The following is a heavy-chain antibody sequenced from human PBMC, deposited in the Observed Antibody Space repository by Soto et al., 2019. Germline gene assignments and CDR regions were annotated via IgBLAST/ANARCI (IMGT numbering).Heavy chain of an antibody. V-gene: IGHV4-61*01. CDR1: GVSVSSAFYY. CDR2: IFYTESA. Sequence: QVQLQESGPGLAKPSETLSLTCTVSGVSVSSAFYYWSWIRQAPGKELEWFGYIFYTESANYNPSLMSRVTLSIDTSRNQFSLRLDSVTAADTAVYYCARDGEGAMAGAFNIWGQGTMVTVSS. CDR3: ARDGEGAMAGAFNI. D-gene: IGHD6-19*01. J-gene: IGHJ3*02.